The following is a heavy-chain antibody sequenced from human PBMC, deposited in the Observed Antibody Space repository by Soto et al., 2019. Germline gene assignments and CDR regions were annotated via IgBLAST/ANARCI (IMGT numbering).Heavy chain of an antibody. D-gene: IGHD2-15*01. CDR1: GFIFSTYW. J-gene: IGHJ4*02. Sequence: PGVSLRLSCAASGFIFSTYWMSWVRQAPGKGLEWVANINQDGSEKYYVDSVKGRFTISRDNAKNSLYLQMNSLRAEDTAVYYCARDRRDDVVAATNFDFWGQGTLVTVSS. CDR3: ARDRRDDVVAATNFDF. CDR2: INQDGSEK. V-gene: IGHV3-7*01.